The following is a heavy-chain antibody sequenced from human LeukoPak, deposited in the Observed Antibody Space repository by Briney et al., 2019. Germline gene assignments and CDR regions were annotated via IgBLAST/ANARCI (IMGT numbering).Heavy chain of an antibody. D-gene: IGHD3-22*01. V-gene: IGHV3-30*02. CDR2: IRSDGSNK. CDR3: VRGPRYYDDSGFHYGVFDI. J-gene: IGHJ3*02. CDR1: GFSFSSYG. Sequence: GSLRLSCAGSGFSFSSYGMHWVRQAPGKGLEWMAFIRSDGSNKYYADSVKGRFTISRDNSKNTLYLQMNSLRAEDTAVYYCVRGPRYYDDSGFHYGVFDIWGQGTLVTVSS.